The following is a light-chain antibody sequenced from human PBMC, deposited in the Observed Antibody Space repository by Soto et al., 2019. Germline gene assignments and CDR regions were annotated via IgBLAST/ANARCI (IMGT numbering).Light chain of an antibody. V-gene: IGKV3-20*01. Sequence: EIVLTQSPGTLSLSPGERATLSCRASQSLGSNYLAWYQQKPGQPPRLLIYGASSRATGVPDRFSGSGSGTDFTLTISRLEPEDFAVYYCQQYGSSGTFGQGTKVDIK. CDR3: QQYGSSGT. CDR2: GAS. CDR1: QSLGSNY. J-gene: IGKJ1*01.